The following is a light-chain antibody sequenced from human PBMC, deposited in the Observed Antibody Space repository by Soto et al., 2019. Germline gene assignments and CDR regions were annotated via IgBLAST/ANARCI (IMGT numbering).Light chain of an antibody. J-gene: IGKJ3*01. CDR2: AAS. V-gene: IGKV1-27*01. CDR3: QKYNSAPRFT. CDR1: QGISNY. Sequence: DIQMTQSPSSLSASVGDRVTITCRASQGISNYLAWYQQKPGKVPKLLIYAASTLQSGVPSRFSGSGSGTDFTLTISSLQPEDVATYYGQKYNSAPRFTFGPGTKVDIK.